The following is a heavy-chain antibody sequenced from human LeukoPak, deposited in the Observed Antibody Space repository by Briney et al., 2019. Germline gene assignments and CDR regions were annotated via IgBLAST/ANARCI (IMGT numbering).Heavy chain of an antibody. CDR1: GGSISSYH. Sequence: SETLSLTCTVSGGSISSYHWSWVRPPAGKGLEWIGRMQTSGRIDYNLSLKSRLTMSVDRSKNQLSLKLSSVIAADTAVYYCARGHSDSWSVFDSWGQGTLVTISS. CDR2: MQTSGRI. V-gene: IGHV4-4*07. CDR3: ARGHSDSWSVFDS. J-gene: IGHJ4*02. D-gene: IGHD6-13*01.